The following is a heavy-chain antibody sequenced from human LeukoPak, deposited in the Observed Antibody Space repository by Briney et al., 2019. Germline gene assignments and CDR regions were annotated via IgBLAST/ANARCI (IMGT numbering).Heavy chain of an antibody. CDR3: AREAWAFDI. J-gene: IGHJ3*02. CDR2: ISYDGSNK. V-gene: IGHV3-30*03. Sequence: GGSLRLPCAASGFTFSSYGMHWVRQAPGKGLEWVAVISYDGSNKYYADSVKGRFTISRDNSKNTLYLQMNSLRAEDTAVYYCAREAWAFDIWGQGTMVTVSS. CDR1: GFTFSSYG.